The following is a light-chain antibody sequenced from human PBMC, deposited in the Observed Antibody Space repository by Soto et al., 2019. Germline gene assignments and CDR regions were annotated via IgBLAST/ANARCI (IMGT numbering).Light chain of an antibody. CDR1: SSDVGGYNY. CDR3: SSYTSSTILDV. J-gene: IGLJ1*01. V-gene: IGLV2-14*03. CDR2: DVT. Sequence: QSVLTQPASVSGSPGQSITISCTGTSSDVGGYNYVSWYQHHPGKAPKLMIFDVTNRPSGVSNRFSGSKSGNTASLTISGLQAEDEADYYCSSYTSSTILDVFGTGTKLTVL.